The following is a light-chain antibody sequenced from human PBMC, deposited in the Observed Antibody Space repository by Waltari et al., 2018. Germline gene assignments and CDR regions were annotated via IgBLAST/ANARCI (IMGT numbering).Light chain of an antibody. Sequence: DIQMTQSPSSLSASVGDRVPITCRASQTINSYLAWYQQKPGKVPKLLIYAASSLESGVPSRFSGSGSGTEFTLTISSLQPEDFATYYCQQHNSHPLTFGGGTKVEIK. V-gene: IGKV1-17*03. J-gene: IGKJ4*01. CDR2: AAS. CDR1: QTINSY. CDR3: QQHNSHPLT.